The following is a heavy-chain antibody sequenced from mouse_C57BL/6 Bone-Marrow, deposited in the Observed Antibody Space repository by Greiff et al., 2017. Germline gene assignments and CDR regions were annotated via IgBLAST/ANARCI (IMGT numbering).Heavy chain of an antibody. CDR1: GYTFTSYG. CDR2: IYPRSGNT. V-gene: IGHV1-81*01. Sequence: QVQLQQSGAELARPGASVKLSCKASGYTFTSYGISWVKQRTGQGLEWIGEIYPRSGNTYYNEKFKGKATLTADKSSSTAYMELRSLTSEDSAVYFCASPSSSSGYAMDYWGQGTSVTVSS. J-gene: IGHJ4*01. D-gene: IGHD3-2*02. CDR3: ASPSSSSGYAMDY.